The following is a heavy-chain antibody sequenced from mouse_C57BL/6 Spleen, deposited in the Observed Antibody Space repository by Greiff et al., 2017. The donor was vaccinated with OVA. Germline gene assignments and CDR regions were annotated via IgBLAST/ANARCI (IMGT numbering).Heavy chain of an antibody. D-gene: IGHD2-4*01. V-gene: IGHV1-5*01. CDR1: GYTFTSYW. J-gene: IGHJ2*01. Sequence: VQLQQSGTVLARPGASVKMSCKTSGYTFTSYWMHWVKQRPGQGLEWIGAIYPGNSDTSYNPKFKGKANLTAVTSASTAYMELSSLTNEDSAIYYCTRLAPLYYDYDGDYWGQGTTLTVSS. CDR2: IYPGNSDT. CDR3: TRLAPLYYDYDGDY.